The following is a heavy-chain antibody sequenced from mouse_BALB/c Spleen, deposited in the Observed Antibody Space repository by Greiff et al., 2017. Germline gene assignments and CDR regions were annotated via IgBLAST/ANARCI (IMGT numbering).Heavy chain of an antibody. J-gene: IGHJ4*01. D-gene: IGHD2-4*01. CDR1: GFSLTSYG. Sequence: VQLQQSGPGLVQPSQSLSITCTVSGFSLTSYGVHWVRQSPGKGLEWLGVIWSGGSTDYNAAFISRLSISKDNSKSQVFFKMNRLQANDTAIYYCAIYDYDEGYYAMDYWGQGTSVTVSS. CDR3: AIYDYDEGYYAMDY. V-gene: IGHV2-2*02. CDR2: IWSGGST.